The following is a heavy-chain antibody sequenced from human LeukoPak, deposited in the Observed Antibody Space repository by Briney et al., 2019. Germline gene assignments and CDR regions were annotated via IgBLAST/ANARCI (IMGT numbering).Heavy chain of an antibody. V-gene: IGHV3-21*01. CDR3: ARVARYSYVPAIDY. Sequence: GGSLRLSCAASGFTFSSYTMNWVRQAPGKGLEWVSSISSSSNYIYYADSVKGRFTISRDNAKNSLYLQMNSLRAEDTAVYYCARVARYSYVPAIDYWGQGTLVTVSS. CDR1: GFTFSSYT. CDR2: ISSSSNYI. J-gene: IGHJ4*02. D-gene: IGHD5-18*01.